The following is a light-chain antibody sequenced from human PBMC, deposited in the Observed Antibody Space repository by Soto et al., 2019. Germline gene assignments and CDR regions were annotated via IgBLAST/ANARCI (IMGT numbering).Light chain of an antibody. J-gene: IGLJ2*01. CDR2: DVS. Sequence: QSALTQPASVSGSPGQSITISCTGTSSDVGGYNYVSWYQQHPGKAPKLMIYDVSNRPSGVSNRFSGSKSGNTASLTISGLQADDEADYYCSSYTSSSTPWVFGGGTKLT. V-gene: IGLV2-14*01. CDR1: SSDVGGYNY. CDR3: SSYTSSSTPWV.